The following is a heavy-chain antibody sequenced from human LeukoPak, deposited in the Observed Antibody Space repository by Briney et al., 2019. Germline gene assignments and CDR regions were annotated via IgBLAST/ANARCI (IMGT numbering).Heavy chain of an antibody. J-gene: IGHJ4*02. CDR1: GGSISSGSYY. Sequence: SSQTLSLTCTVSGGSISSGSYYWSWIRQPAGKGLEWIGRIYTSGSTNYNPSLKSRVTISVDTSKNQFSLKLSSVTAADTAVYYCARDSGGFNWNYLDYWGQGTLVTVSS. CDR2: IYTSGST. CDR3: ARDSGGFNWNYLDY. V-gene: IGHV4-61*02. D-gene: IGHD1-20*01.